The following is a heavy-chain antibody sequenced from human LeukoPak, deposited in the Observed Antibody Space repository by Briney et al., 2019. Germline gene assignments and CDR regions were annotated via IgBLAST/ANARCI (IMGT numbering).Heavy chain of an antibody. CDR1: GGSISSGDYY. J-gene: IGHJ4*02. CDR2: IYYSGST. D-gene: IGHD5-24*01. Sequence: SETLSLTCTVSGGSISSGDYYWSWIRQPPGKGLEWIGYIYYSGSTYYNPSLKSRVTISVDTSKNQFSLKLSSVTAADTAVYYCARGPPRWLQLGTNWGQGTLVTVSS. CDR3: ARGPPRWLQLGTN. V-gene: IGHV4-30-4*08.